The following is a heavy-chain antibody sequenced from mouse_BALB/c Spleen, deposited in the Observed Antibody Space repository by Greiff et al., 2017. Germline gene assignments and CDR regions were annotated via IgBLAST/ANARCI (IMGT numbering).Heavy chain of an antibody. V-gene: IGHV1S137*01. Sequence: QVQLQQSGAELVRPGVSVKISCKGSGYTFTDYAMHWVKQSHAKSLEWIGVISTYYGDASYNQKFKGKATMTVDKSSSTAYMELARLTSEDSAIYYCARGGGYYYAMDYWGQGTSVTVSS. J-gene: IGHJ4*01. CDR1: GYTFTDYA. CDR3: ARGGGYYYAMDY. CDR2: ISTYYGDA.